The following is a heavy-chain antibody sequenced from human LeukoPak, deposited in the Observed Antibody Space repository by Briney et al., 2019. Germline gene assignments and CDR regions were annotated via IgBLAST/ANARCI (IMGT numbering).Heavy chain of an antibody. D-gene: IGHD6-19*01. J-gene: IGHJ4*02. CDR1: GFSFSDYA. CDR3: AKEGAGAGTGYFDY. V-gene: IGHV3-23*01. Sequence: PGGSLRLSCAASGFSFSDYAMSWVRQAPGEGLEWVSSIIGSGGGTYYTDSVKGRFTISRDNSKNTLYLQMSSLRVEDTAVYYCAKEGAGAGTGYFDYWGQGTLVTVSS. CDR2: IIGSGGGT.